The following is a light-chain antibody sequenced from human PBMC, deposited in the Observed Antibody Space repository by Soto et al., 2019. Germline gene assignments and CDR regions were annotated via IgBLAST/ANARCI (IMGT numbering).Light chain of an antibody. CDR1: SSDVGGYNF. CDR3: CSHSSSSTWM. Sequence: QSALTQTASVSGSPGQSITISCTGTSSDVGGYNFVSWYQQHPGKAPKLIIHEVTNRPSGVSGRFSGSKSGNTAFLTISGLQAEDEDVYYCCSHSSSSTWMFGGGTKLTVL. J-gene: IGLJ3*02. V-gene: IGLV2-14*03. CDR2: EVT.